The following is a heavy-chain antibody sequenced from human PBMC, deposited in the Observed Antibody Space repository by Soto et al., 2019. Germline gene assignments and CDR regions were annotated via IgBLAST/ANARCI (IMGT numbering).Heavy chain of an antibody. D-gene: IGHD6-19*01. CDR3: AKEKMEQWLVGGYYDY. Sequence: EVQLLESGGGLVQPGGSLRLSCAASGFTFSSHAMSWVRQAPGKGLEWVSSTIDSGGRSYHADSVRGRFTISRDNSKNTLYPQMNSLRADDTAIYYWAKEKMEQWLVGGYYDYWGQGALVTVSS. CDR1: GFTFSSHA. CDR2: TIDSGGRS. V-gene: IGHV3-23*01. J-gene: IGHJ4*02.